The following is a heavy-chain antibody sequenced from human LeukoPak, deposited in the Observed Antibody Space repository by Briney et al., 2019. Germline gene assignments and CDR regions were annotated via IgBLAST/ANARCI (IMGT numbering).Heavy chain of an antibody. CDR3: ARSRTDYYDSSGYHFWY. J-gene: IGHJ4*02. V-gene: IGHV4-38-2*01. CDR1: GYSISSGYY. CDR2: IYHSGST. Sequence: SETLSLTCAVSGYSISSGYYWGWIRQPPGKGLEWIGSIYHSGSTYYNPSLKSRVTISVDTSKNQFSLKLSSVTAADMAVYYCARSRTDYYDSSGYHFWYWGQGTLVTVSS. D-gene: IGHD3-22*01.